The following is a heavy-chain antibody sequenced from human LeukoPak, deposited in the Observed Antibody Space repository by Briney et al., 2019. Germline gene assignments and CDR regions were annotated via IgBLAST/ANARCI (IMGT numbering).Heavy chain of an antibody. J-gene: IGHJ4*02. CDR2: IYYSGST. CDR3: ARHPWMATRAYYFDY. Sequence: KTSETLSLTCTVSGGSISSYYWSWIRQPPGKGLEWIGYIYYSGSTNYNPSLKSRVTISVDTSKNQFSLKLSSVTAADTAVYYCARHPWMATRAYYFDYWGQGTLVTVSS. CDR1: GGSISSYY. D-gene: IGHD5-24*01. V-gene: IGHV4-59*08.